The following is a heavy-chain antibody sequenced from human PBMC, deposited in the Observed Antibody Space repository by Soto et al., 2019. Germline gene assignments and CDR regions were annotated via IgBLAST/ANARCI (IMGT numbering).Heavy chain of an antibody. CDR2: ISGNNGNT. CDR1: GYTFTSYG. V-gene: IGHV1-18*01. D-gene: IGHD3-9*01. Sequence: ASVKVSCKASGYTFTSYGISWVRQAPGQGLEWVAWISGNNGNTNYAQKLQGRVTMTTDTSTNTSYMELRSLRSDDTAVYYCARDYDILTGLNWFDPWGQGTLVTVSS. CDR3: ARDYDILTGLNWFDP. J-gene: IGHJ5*02.